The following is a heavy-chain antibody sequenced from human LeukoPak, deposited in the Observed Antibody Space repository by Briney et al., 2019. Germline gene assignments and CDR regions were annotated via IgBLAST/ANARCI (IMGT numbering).Heavy chain of an antibody. V-gene: IGHV3-30*04. Sequence: GGSLRLSCAASGFTFSSYAMHWVRQAPGKGLEWVAVVSYDGSNKYYADSVKGRFTISRDNSKNTLYLQMNSLRAEDTAVYYCAKAISSVVVVGSRWFDPWGQGTLVTVSS. CDR2: VSYDGSNK. D-gene: IGHD3-22*01. CDR1: GFTFSSYA. CDR3: AKAISSVVVVGSRWFDP. J-gene: IGHJ5*02.